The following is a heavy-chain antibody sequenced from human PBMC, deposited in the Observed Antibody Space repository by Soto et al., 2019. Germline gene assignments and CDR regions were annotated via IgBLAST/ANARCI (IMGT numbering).Heavy chain of an antibody. J-gene: IGHJ4*02. Sequence: QVQLQESGPGLVKPSQTLSLTCTVSGGSISSGGYYWSWIRQHPGKGLAWIGYIYYSGSTYYNPYLKGRVTISVDTSKNHFSLKLSSVTAADTAVYYCASIVSSAHGEFSDWGQGTLVTVSS. CDR2: IYYSGST. D-gene: IGHD3-10*01. CDR3: ASIVSSAHGEFSD. CDR1: GGSISSGGYY. V-gene: IGHV4-31*03.